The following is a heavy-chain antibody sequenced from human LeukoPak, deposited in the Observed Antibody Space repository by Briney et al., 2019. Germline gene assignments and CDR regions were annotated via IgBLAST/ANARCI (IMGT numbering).Heavy chain of an antibody. CDR1: GGSISSYY. J-gene: IGHJ4*02. Sequence: SETLSLTCTVSGGSISSYYWSWIRQPPGKGLEWIGYIYYSGSTNCNPSLKSRVTISVDTSKNQFSLKLSSVTAADTAVYYCARDGYSYGFGYWGQGTLVTVSS. V-gene: IGHV4-59*01. CDR3: ARDGYSYGFGY. D-gene: IGHD5-18*01. CDR2: IYYSGST.